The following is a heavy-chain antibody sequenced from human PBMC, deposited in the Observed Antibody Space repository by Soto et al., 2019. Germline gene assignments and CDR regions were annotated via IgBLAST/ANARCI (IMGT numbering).Heavy chain of an antibody. D-gene: IGHD2-2*01. J-gene: IGHJ6*02. CDR3: ARDGGYQLLDLRYGMDV. Sequence: TLSLTCTVSGGSISSGGYYWSWIRQHPGKGLEWIGYIYYSGSTYYNPSLKSRVTISVDTSKNQFSLKLSSVTAADTAVYYCARDGGYQLLDLRYGMDVWGQGTTVTVSS. CDR2: IYYSGST. CDR1: GGSISSGGYY. V-gene: IGHV4-31*03.